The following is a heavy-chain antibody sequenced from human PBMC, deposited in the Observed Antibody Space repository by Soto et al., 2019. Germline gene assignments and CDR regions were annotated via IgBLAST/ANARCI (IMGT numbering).Heavy chain of an antibody. J-gene: IGHJ4*01. V-gene: IGHV1-18*01. CDR2: ISDYNGNT. CDR3: VRDGGCGYSFFSSKECFDY. CDR1: GYTFNNYG. D-gene: IGHD2-2*03. Sequence: ASVKVSCKSSGYTFNNYGIGWVRQAPGQGLEWMGWISDYNGNTNYAQKFRARLTMTTDTPTSTVYMELRGLRSDDTAVYYCVRDGGCGYSFFSSKECFDYWGHGTLVTVSS.